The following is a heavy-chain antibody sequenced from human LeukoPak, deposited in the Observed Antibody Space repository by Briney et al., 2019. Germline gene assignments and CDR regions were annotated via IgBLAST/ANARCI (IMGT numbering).Heavy chain of an antibody. CDR2: ISGSGDST. CDR1: GFIFNSYA. Sequence: PGGSLRLSCAASGFIFNSYAMSWVRQAPGKGLEWVSTISGSGDSTYYADSVKGRFIISRDNSKNTLYLQMNSLRAEDTAVYYCAKCGAASRTTCQESAFDMWGQGTMVTVSS. J-gene: IGHJ3*02. D-gene: IGHD1-14*01. CDR3: AKCGAASRTTCQESAFDM. V-gene: IGHV3-23*01.